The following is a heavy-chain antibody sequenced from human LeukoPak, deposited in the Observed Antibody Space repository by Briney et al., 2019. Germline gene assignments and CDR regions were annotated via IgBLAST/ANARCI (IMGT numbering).Heavy chain of an antibody. CDR3: ARGWKYRNGYTVTELGSGYFDY. J-gene: IGHJ4*02. D-gene: IGHD5-18*01. V-gene: IGHV4-59*01. CDR2: IYYSGST. CDR1: GGSISSYY. Sequence: SETLSLTCTVSGGSISSYYWIWIRQPPGKGLEWIGYIYYSGSTNYSPSLKSRVTISVDTSKNQFSLKLSSVTAADTAVYYCARGWKYRNGYTVTELGSGYFDYWGQGTLVTVSS.